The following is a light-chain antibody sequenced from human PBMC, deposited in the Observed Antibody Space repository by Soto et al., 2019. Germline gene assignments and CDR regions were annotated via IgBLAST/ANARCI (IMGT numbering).Light chain of an antibody. V-gene: IGKV1-39*01. J-gene: IGKJ1*01. CDR3: QQSYSTPEP. CDR2: AAS. CDR1: QSISSF. Sequence: DIQMSQSPSSLSASVGDRVTITCRASQSISSFLNWYQQKPGKAPRLLIYAASSLQSGVQSRFSASGSGTDFTLTISSLQPEDFATYYCQQSYSTPEPFGQGTKVEIK.